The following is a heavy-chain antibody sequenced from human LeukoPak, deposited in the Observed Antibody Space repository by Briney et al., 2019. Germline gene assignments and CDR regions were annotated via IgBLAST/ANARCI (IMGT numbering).Heavy chain of an antibody. V-gene: IGHV3-7*01. D-gene: IGHD6-13*01. Sequence: GGSLRLSCAASGFTFSSYWMSWVRQAPGKGREWVANIKQDGSEKYYVDSVKGRFTISRDNAKNSLYLQMNSLRAEDTAVYYCAREGGSSWSSPYYFDYWGQGTLVTVSS. J-gene: IGHJ4*02. CDR1: GFTFSSYW. CDR2: IKQDGSEK. CDR3: AREGGSSWSSPYYFDY.